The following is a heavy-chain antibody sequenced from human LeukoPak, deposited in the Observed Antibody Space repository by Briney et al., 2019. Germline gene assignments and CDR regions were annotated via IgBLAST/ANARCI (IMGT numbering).Heavy chain of an antibody. CDR2: ISYDGSNK. CDR1: GFTFSSYG. J-gene: IGHJ4*02. V-gene: IGHV3-30*18. CDR3: AKRKED. Sequence: PGRSLRLSCAASGFTFSSYGMHWVRQAPGKGLEWVAVISYDGSNKYYADSVKGRFTISRDNSKNTLYLQMNSLRAEDTAVYYCAKRKEDWGQGTLVTVS.